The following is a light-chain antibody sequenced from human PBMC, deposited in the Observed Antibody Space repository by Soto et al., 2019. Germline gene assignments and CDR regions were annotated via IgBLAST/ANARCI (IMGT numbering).Light chain of an antibody. CDR2: GAS. CDR1: QSVSAN. J-gene: IGKJ2*01. V-gene: IGKV3-15*01. Sequence: EIVMTQSPATLSVSPGERATLSCRASQSVSANLAWYQQRPGQAPRLLLYGASTRATGIPDRFSGSGSGTEFTLTISSLQSEDFAVYCCQQYNHWPPKYTFGQGTKLEIK. CDR3: QQYNHWPPKYT.